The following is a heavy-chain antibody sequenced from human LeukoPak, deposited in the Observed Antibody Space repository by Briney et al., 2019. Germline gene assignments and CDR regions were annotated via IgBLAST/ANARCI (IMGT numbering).Heavy chain of an antibody. CDR2: IYYSGGT. CDR1: GGSISSYY. J-gene: IGHJ4*02. V-gene: IGHV4-59*01. Sequence: SETLSLTCTVSGGSISSYYWSWIRQPPGKGLEWIGYIYYSGGTNYNPSLKSRVTISVDTSKNQFSLNLRPVTAADTAVYYCARGLYNGYDYSPFDSWGQGTLVTVSS. D-gene: IGHD5-12*01. CDR3: ARGLYNGYDYSPFDS.